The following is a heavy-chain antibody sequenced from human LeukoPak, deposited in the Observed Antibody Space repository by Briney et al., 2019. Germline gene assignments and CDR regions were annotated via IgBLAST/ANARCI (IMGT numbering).Heavy chain of an antibody. J-gene: IGHJ3*02. CDR2: INHSGST. V-gene: IGHV4-34*01. CDR1: GGSFSGYY. Sequence: SETLSLTCAVYGGSFSGYYWSWIRQPPGKGLEWIGEINHSGSTNYNPSLKSRVTISVDTSKNQFSLKLSSVTAADTAVYYCARQDDILTGSPLYAFDIWGQGTMVTVSS. CDR3: ARQDDILTGSPLYAFDI. D-gene: IGHD3-9*01.